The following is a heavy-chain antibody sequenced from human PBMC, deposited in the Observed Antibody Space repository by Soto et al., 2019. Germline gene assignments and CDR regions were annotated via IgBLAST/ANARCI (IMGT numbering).Heavy chain of an antibody. Sequence: PGGSLRLSCAASGFTFSSYGMHWVRQAPGKGLEWVAVIWYDGSNKYYADSVKGRFTISRDNSKNTLYLQMNSLRAEDTAVYYCARDAGYSSSWYPASFDYWGQGTLVTVSS. V-gene: IGHV3-33*01. CDR2: IWYDGSNK. CDR1: GFTFSSYG. CDR3: ARDAGYSSSWYPASFDY. D-gene: IGHD6-13*01. J-gene: IGHJ4*02.